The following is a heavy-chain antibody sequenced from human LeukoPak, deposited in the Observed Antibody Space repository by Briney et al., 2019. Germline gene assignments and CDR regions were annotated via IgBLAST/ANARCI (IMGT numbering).Heavy chain of an antibody. CDR1: GFMFHDYD. V-gene: IGHV3-43*02. CDR3: ARESESSGWYDY. Sequence: GGSLRLSCAAPGFMFHDYDIHWVRQAPGKGLEWVSHISGDGGSTLYADSVKGRFTISRDNSKNSLYLQMNSLRSDDTALYYCARESESSGWYDYWGQGTLVTVSS. CDR2: ISGDGGST. D-gene: IGHD6-19*01. J-gene: IGHJ4*02.